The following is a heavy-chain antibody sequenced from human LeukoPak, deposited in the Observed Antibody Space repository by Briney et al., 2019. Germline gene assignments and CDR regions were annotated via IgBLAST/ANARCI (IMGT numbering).Heavy chain of an antibody. Sequence: SETLSLTCTLSGASVSTYYWSWLRQPPGKGLEWIAHVHSSGSTSYNPSLKSRVTISIDTSKNQFSLKLTSVTTADTAVYYCARDIRTVGATLYFDYWGQGTLLTVSS. J-gene: IGHJ4*02. V-gene: IGHV4-59*02. D-gene: IGHD1-26*01. CDR3: ARDIRTVGATLYFDY. CDR2: VHSSGST. CDR1: GASVSTYY.